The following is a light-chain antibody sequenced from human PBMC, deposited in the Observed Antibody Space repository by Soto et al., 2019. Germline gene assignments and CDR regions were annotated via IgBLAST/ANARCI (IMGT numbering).Light chain of an antibody. CDR3: QQANSLFT. J-gene: IGKJ3*01. V-gene: IGKV1-12*01. Sequence: DIQMTQSPSSVSASVGDRVTITCRASQGISSWLASCQQKPGKAPKLLIYAASSLQSGVPSRFSGSGSGTDFTLTISSLQPEDFATYYCQQANSLFTFGPGTKVDIK. CDR2: AAS. CDR1: QGISSW.